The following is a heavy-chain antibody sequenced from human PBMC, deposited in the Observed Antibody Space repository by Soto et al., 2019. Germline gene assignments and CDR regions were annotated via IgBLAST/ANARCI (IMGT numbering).Heavy chain of an antibody. CDR1: GYSFTSYW. Sequence: GESLKISCKASGYSFTSYWIPWVHQMPRNGLQWLGIIYPGDSDTRYSPSFRGQVAISADKFIRTASLQWSSLKASDTAMYYCARHPLAAEAGQVDFDIWWQGTMVTVSS. D-gene: IGHD6-19*01. CDR3: ARHPLAAEAGQVDFDI. J-gene: IGHJ3*02. CDR2: IYPGDSDT. V-gene: IGHV5-51*07.